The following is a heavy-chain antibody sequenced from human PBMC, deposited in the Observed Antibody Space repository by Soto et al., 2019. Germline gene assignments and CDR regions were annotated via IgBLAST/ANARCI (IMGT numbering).Heavy chain of an antibody. V-gene: IGHV3-64*02. J-gene: IGHJ4*02. CDR1: GFTFSSYN. CDR3: ARARCSSGQCYYFDY. D-gene: IGHD2-15*01. Sequence: EVQLVESGEGLVQPGGSLRLSCAASGFTFSSYNIHWIRQAPGKGLEFVSAISRSGDRTDYADSVKGRFTITRDNSKNTVWLQMGSLRAEDTAVYYCARARCSSGQCYYFDYWGRGALVSVSS. CDR2: ISRSGDRT.